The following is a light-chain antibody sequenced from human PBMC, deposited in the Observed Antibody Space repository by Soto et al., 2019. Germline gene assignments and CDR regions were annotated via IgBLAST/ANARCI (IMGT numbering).Light chain of an antibody. CDR1: QSISSW. J-gene: IGKJ1*01. CDR2: DAS. V-gene: IGKV1-5*01. CDR3: QQYNSYSWT. Sequence: DIQMTQSPSTLSASVGDRVIVTCRASQSISSWLAWYQQKPGKAPKLLIHDASSLQSGVPSRFSGSGSGTEFTLTISSLQPDDSATYYCQQYNSYSWTFGQGTKVDIK.